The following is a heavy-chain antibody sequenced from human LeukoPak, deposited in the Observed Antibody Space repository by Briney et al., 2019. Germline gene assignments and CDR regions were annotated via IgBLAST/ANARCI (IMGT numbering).Heavy chain of an antibody. V-gene: IGHV3-23*01. J-gene: IGHJ4*02. CDR2: ISGSGGST. D-gene: IGHD3-10*01. CDR3: AKDFITMVRGTTPFDY. Sequence: GGSLRLSCAASGFTFSSYAMSWVRQAPGKGLEWVSAISGSGGSTYYADSVKGRFTISRDNSENTLYPQMNSLRAEDTAVYYCAKDFITMVRGTTPFDYWGQGTLVTVSS. CDR1: GFTFSSYA.